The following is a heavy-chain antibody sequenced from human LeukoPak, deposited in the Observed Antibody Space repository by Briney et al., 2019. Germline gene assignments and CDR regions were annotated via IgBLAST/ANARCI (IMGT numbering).Heavy chain of an antibody. CDR3: ANLHTVSTSVP. CDR1: GFTFSTYG. V-gene: IGHV3-23*01. Sequence: GGSLRLSCVASGFTFSTYGMNWVRQGPGKGLEWVPGISDSGGSTYYADSVKGRFTISRDNSKNTLYLQMNSLRAEDTAVYYCANLHTVSTSVPWGQGTLVTVSS. CDR2: ISDSGGST. D-gene: IGHD4-17*01. J-gene: IGHJ4*02.